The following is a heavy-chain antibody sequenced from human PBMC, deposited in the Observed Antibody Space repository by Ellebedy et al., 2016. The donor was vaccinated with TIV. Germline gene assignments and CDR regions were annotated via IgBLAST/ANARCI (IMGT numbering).Heavy chain of an antibody. V-gene: IGHV2-70*04. Sequence: SGPTLVXPTQTLTLTCTLSDFSLSTSRMSVSWIRQPPGKALEWLARIDWDDDKFYSTSLITRLTISKDTTKDQVVLIMTNMDPVDTATYYCARISSGWSLDIWGHGTMVIVSS. CDR1: DFSLSTSRMS. CDR2: IDWDDDK. D-gene: IGHD6-19*01. CDR3: ARISSGWSLDI. J-gene: IGHJ3*02.